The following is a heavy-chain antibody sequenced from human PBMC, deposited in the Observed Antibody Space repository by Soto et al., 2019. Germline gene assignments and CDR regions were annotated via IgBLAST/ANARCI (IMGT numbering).Heavy chain of an antibody. J-gene: IGHJ4*02. D-gene: IGHD6-13*01. V-gene: IGHV4-30-2*01. Sequence: QLQLQESGSGLVKPSQTLSLTCAVSGGYISSCGDSWSWIRQPPVKGLARIGYINHSGSTYYNPSLKSRVTTSLDRTKNQLSLKLSSVTAAATAVSCWAREEAAAFDYGGQGTLVTVSS. CDR3: AREEAAAFDY. CDR1: GGYISSCGDS. CDR2: INHSGST.